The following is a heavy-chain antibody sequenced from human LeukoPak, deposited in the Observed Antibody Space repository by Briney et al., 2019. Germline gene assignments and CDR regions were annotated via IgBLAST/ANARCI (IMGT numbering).Heavy chain of an antibody. D-gene: IGHD3-9*01. Sequence: GGSLRLSCAASGLTFSNYAMSWVRQVPGKGLEWVSSLSGSGDTTYYADSVKGRFTISRDNSKNTLYLQMNSLRVEDTAVYYCAKVLSFRSFDWVLYVDHWGQGTLVTVSS. V-gene: IGHV3-23*01. CDR1: GLTFSNYA. J-gene: IGHJ4*02. CDR3: AKVLSFRSFDWVLYVDH. CDR2: LSGSGDTT.